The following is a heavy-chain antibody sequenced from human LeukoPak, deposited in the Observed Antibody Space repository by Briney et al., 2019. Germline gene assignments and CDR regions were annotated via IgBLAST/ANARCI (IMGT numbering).Heavy chain of an antibody. J-gene: IGHJ4*02. D-gene: IGHD3-22*01. V-gene: IGHV1-46*01. CDR2: INPSGGST. Sequence: ASVKVSCKASGYTFTSYYTHWVRQAPGQGLEWMGIINPSGGSTSYAQKFQGRVTMTRDTSTSTVYMELSSLRSEDTAVYYCARDTPYYYDSSGLDYWGQGTLVTVSS. CDR1: GYTFTSYY. CDR3: ARDTPYYYDSSGLDY.